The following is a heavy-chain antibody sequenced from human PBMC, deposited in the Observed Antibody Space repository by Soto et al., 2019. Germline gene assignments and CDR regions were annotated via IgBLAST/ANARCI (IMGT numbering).Heavy chain of an antibody. D-gene: IGHD3-22*01. Sequence: QVQLQESGPGLVKPSETLSLTCPVSGGSISSYYWSWIRQPPGKGLEWIGYIYYSGSTNQNPSLKSRVTISLDTSNDQFSLKLSSLTAADTAVYYCAGRASRYDYDSSGYFDYWGQGTLVTVSS. J-gene: IGHJ4*02. CDR2: IYYSGST. CDR3: AGRASRYDYDSSGYFDY. CDR1: GGSISSYY. V-gene: IGHV4-59*01.